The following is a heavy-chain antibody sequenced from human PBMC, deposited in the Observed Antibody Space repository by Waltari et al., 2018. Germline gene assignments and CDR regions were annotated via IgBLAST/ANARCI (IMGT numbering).Heavy chain of an antibody. CDR2: ISTSGST. V-gene: IGHV4-4*07. D-gene: IGHD6-13*01. CDR1: GGSINSYY. CDR3: AREYSSSRPLDY. Sequence: QVQLQESGPGLVKPSETLSLTCIISGGSINSYYWSWIRQPAGKGLEWIGRISTSGSTNYNPSLKSRVTMSVDTAKNQFSRNLTSVTAADTAVYYCAREYSSSRPLDYWGQGTLVTVSS. J-gene: IGHJ4*02.